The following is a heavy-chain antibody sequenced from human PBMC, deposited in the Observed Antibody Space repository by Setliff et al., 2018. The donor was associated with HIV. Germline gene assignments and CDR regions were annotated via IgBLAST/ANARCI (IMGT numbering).Heavy chain of an antibody. Sequence: GGSLRLSCAASGFTFSNSRMNWVRQAPGKGLEWVANIRKDGSDKNDVDSVKGRFTISRDNGKSALYLQMDSLGVEDTAVYYCGGGGNGGQGTLVTVSS. CDR2: IRKDGSDK. CDR1: GFTFSNSR. V-gene: IGHV3-7*04. D-gene: IGHD1-1*01. J-gene: IGHJ4*02. CDR3: GGGGN.